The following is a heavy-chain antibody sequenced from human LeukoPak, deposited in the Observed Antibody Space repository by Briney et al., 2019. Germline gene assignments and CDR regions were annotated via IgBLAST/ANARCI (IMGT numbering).Heavy chain of an antibody. V-gene: IGHV4-34*01. CDR2: INHSGST. CDR3: ARRRPPGIAARRVLDY. D-gene: IGHD6-6*01. J-gene: IGHJ4*02. Sequence: ASETLSLTCAVYGGSFSGYYWSWIRQPPGKGLEWIGEINHSGSTNYNPSLKSRVTISVDTSKNQFSLKLSSVTAADTAVYYCARRRPPGIAARRVLDYWGQGTLVTVSS. CDR1: GGSFSGYY.